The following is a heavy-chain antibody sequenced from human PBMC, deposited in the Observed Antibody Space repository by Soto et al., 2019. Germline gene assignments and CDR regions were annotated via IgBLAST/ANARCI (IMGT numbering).Heavy chain of an antibody. CDR1: GDSVSSNSAA. V-gene: IGHV6-1*01. D-gene: IGHD3-9*01. Sequence: SQTLSLTCAISGDSVSSNSAAWNWIRQSPSRGLEWLGRTYYRSKLYNDYAVSVKSRITINPDTSKNQFSLQLNSVTPEDTAVYYCAREFGYRYYDILTGSNWFDPWGQGTLVTVSS. J-gene: IGHJ5*02. CDR3: AREFGYRYYDILTGSNWFDP. CDR2: TYYRSKLYN.